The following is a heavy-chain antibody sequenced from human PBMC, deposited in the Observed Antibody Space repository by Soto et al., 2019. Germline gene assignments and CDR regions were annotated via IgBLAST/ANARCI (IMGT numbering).Heavy chain of an antibody. D-gene: IGHD3-10*01. CDR3: AREIGRVRGPNRGAFDI. V-gene: IGHV3-74*01. J-gene: IGHJ3*02. CDR2: INSDGSST. Sequence: GGSLRLSCAASGFTFSSYWMHWVRQAPGKGLVWVSRINSDGSSTSYADSVKGRFTISRDNAKNTLYLQMNSLRAEDTAVYYCAREIGRVRGPNRGAFDIWGQGTMVTVSS. CDR1: GFTFSSYW.